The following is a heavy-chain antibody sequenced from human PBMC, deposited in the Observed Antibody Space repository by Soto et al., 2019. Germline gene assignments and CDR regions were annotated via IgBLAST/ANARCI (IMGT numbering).Heavy chain of an antibody. J-gene: IGHJ4*02. CDR2: IWYDGSNK. D-gene: IGHD2-21*02. CDR3: ARAPPGGDASPFDY. V-gene: IGHV3-33*01. CDR1: GFTFSSNG. Sequence: QVQLVESGGGVVQPGRSLRLSCAASGFTFSSNGMHWVRQAPGKGLQWVAVIWYDGSNKYYADSVKGRFTISRDNSKNTLYLQMNSLRAEDTAVYYCARAPPGGDASPFDYWGQGTLVTVSS.